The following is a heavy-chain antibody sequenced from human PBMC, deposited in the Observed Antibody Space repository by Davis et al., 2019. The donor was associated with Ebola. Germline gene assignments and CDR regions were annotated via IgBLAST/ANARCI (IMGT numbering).Heavy chain of an antibody. D-gene: IGHD6-6*01. V-gene: IGHV3-23*01. CDR2: ISGSGGRV. J-gene: IGHJ2*01. CDR3: ARVLAARPWYFDL. Sequence: PGGSLRLSCAASGFTFSNYAMTWVRQAPGKGLEWVSVISGSGGRVFYADAVKGRFTISRDNAKNTLYLQMNSLRAEDTAVYYCARVLAARPWYFDLWGRGTLVTVSS. CDR1: GFTFSNYA.